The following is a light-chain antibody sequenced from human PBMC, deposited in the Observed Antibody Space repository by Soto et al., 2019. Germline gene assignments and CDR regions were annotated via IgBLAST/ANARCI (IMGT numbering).Light chain of an antibody. CDR1: GSSIGTNT. CDR2: GAN. CDR3: AVWEDSLSGVV. V-gene: IGLV1-44*01. Sequence: QAVVTQPPSASRTPGQRVTISCSGSGSSIGTNTVNWYRQLPGTSPKLLICGANQRPSGVPDRFSGSRSGTSASLAISGFRPEDEADYYCAVWEDSLSGVVFGGGTKLTVL. J-gene: IGLJ3*02.